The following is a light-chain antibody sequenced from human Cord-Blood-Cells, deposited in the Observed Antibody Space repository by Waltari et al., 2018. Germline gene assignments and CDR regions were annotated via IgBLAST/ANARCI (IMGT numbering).Light chain of an antibody. CDR2: AAS. J-gene: IGKJ5*01. Sequence: DIHLTQSPSSLSASVGHRDTITCRASQSISSYLNWYQQKPGKAPKILIYAASSLQSGVPSRFSGSGSGTDFTLTISSLQPEDFATYYCQQSYSTPITFGQGTRLEIK. V-gene: IGKV1-39*01. CDR3: QQSYSTPIT. CDR1: QSISSY.